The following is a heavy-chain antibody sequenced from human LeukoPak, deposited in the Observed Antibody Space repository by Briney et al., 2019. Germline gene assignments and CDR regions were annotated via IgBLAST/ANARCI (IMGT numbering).Heavy chain of an antibody. Sequence: TGGSLRLSCEASGFTFNSYGMSWVRQAPGKGLEWVSAISGSGYTTYYADSVKGRFTISRDNSENTLYLQMNSLRAEDTAVYYCAKSSGYGDYGYYYYMDVWGKGTTVTISS. CDR1: GFTFNSYG. D-gene: IGHD4-17*01. J-gene: IGHJ6*03. CDR2: ISGSGYTT. V-gene: IGHV3-23*01. CDR3: AKSSGYGDYGYYYYMDV.